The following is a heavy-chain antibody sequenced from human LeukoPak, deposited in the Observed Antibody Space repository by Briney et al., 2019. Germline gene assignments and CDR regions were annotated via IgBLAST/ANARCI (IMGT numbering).Heavy chain of an antibody. J-gene: IGHJ4*02. CDR3: ARGHDLAKRSIDY. D-gene: IGHD1-1*01. CDR1: GFTFSSYS. CDR2: ISSNSGAI. Sequence: GGSLRLSCAASGFTFSSYSMNWVRQAPGKGLEWISYISSNSGAIYYADSVKGRFTISRDNVKNSLYLQMNSLRDEDTAVYYCARGHDLAKRSIDYWGQGTLVTVSS. V-gene: IGHV3-48*02.